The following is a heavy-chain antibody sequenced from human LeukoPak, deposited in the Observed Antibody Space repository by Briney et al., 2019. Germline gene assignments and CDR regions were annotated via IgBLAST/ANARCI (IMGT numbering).Heavy chain of an antibody. J-gene: IGHJ4*02. V-gene: IGHV3-49*03. CDR3: TRDHRHYYDSSGYYYAIYY. CDR1: GFTFGDYA. Sequence: GRSLRLSCTASGFTFGDYAMSWFRQAPGKGLEWVGFIRSKAYGGTTEYAASVKGRFTISRDDSKSIAYLQMNSLKTEDTAVYYCTRDHRHYYDSSGYYYAIYYWGQGTLVTVSS. D-gene: IGHD3-22*01. CDR2: IRSKAYGGTT.